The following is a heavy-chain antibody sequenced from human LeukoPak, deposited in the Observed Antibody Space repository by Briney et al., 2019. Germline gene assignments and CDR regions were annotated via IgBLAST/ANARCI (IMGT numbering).Heavy chain of an antibody. V-gene: IGHV4-34*01. D-gene: IGHD3-22*01. CDR1: GGSFSGYY. Sequence: SETLSLTCAVYGGSFSGYYWSWIRQPPGKGLEWIGEINHSGSTNYNPSLKSRVTISVDTSKNQLSLKLSSVTAADTAVYYCTRSYDSRGYYSYGLDVWGQGTTVTVS. CDR2: INHSGST. J-gene: IGHJ6*02. CDR3: TRSYDSRGYYSYGLDV.